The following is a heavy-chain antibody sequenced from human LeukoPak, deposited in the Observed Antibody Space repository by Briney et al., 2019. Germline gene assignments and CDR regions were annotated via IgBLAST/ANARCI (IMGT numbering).Heavy chain of an antibody. D-gene: IGHD3-3*01. J-gene: IGHJ4*02. V-gene: IGHV4-61*01. CDR1: GGSVSSGSYY. CDR3: ARGSPPEDYDFWSGYYTFDY. Sequence: SETLSLTCTVSGGSVSSGSYYWSWIRQPSGKGLEWIGYIYYSGSTNYNPSLKSRVTISVDTSKNQFSLKLSSVTAADTAVYYCARGSPPEDYDFWSGYYTFDYWGQGTLVTVSS. CDR2: IYYSGST.